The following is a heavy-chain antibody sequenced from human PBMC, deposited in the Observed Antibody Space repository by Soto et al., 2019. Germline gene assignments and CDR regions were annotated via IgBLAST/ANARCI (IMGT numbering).Heavy chain of an antibody. V-gene: IGHV3-21*01. CDR2: ISSSSSYI. CDR1: GFTFSSYS. CDR3: AREEGLRWVLTHQPPQTYGMDV. J-gene: IGHJ6*02. D-gene: IGHD2-21*02. Sequence: GGSLRLSCAASGFTFSSYSMNWVRQAPGKGLEWVSSISSSSSYIYYADSVKGRFTISRDNAKNSLYLQMNSLRAEDTAVYYCAREEGLRWVLTHQPPQTYGMDVWGQGTTVTVSS.